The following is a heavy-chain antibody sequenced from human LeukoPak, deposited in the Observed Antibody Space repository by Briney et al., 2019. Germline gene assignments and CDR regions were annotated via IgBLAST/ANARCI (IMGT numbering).Heavy chain of an antibody. J-gene: IGHJ4*02. CDR1: GASISSSSYY. V-gene: IGHV4-39*07. CDR2: IYNSGGT. D-gene: IGHD6-19*01. Sequence: PSETLSLTCTVSGASISSSSYYWGWIRQPPGKGLEWIGSIYNSGGTFYNPSLKSRVTISVDTSTISLDTSKNEFSLKLSSVTAADTAVYYCARVIRGIAVAGTNQGLDYWGQGTLVTVSS. CDR3: ARVIRGIAVAGTNQGLDY.